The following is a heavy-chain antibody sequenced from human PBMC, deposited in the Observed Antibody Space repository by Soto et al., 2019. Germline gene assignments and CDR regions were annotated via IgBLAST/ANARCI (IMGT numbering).Heavy chain of an antibody. D-gene: IGHD2-2*01. CDR3: ATSQGSSTSLEIYYYYYSGMDV. V-gene: IGHV1-69*01. Sequence: QVQLVQSGAEVKKPGSSVKVSCKASGGTFSSYAISWVRQAPGQGLEWMGGIIPISETTNYAQKFQGRVTITADESKSTAYMELRSLRSEDTAVYYCATSQGSSTSLEIYYYYYSGMDVWGQGTTVTVSS. CDR1: GGTFSSYA. CDR2: IIPISETT. J-gene: IGHJ6*02.